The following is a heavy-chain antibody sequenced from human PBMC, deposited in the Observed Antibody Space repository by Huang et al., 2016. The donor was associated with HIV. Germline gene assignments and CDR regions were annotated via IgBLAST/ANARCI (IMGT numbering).Heavy chain of an antibody. Sequence: QVQLQESGPGLVKPSETLSLTCTVPGGSISSHYWSWIRQPPGKGLEWIGSIYYSGSTNYNPALKSRVTISVDTSKNQFSLKLSSVTAADTAVYYCAREPIVVDPFDYWGQGTLVTVSS. J-gene: IGHJ4*02. D-gene: IGHD3-22*01. CDR3: AREPIVVDPFDY. CDR1: GGSISSHY. V-gene: IGHV4-59*11. CDR2: IYYSGST.